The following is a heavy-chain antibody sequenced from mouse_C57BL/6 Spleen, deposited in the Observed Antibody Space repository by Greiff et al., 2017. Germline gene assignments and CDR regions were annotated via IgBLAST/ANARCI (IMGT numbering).Heavy chain of an antibody. CDR3: ARGTTVVLDY. Sequence: QVQLQQSGPELVKPGASVKISCKASGYAFTSSWMNWVKQRPGQGLEWIGRIYPGDGDTNYNGKFKGKATLTADTSSSTAYMQLSSLTSEDSAVYFCARGTTVVLDYWGQGTTLTVSS. D-gene: IGHD1-1*01. V-gene: IGHV1-82*01. CDR1: GYAFTSSW. CDR2: IYPGDGDT. J-gene: IGHJ2*01.